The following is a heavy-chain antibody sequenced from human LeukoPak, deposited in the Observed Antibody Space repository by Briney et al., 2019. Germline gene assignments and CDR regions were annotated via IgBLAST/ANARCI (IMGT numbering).Heavy chain of an antibody. Sequence: PSETLSLTRAVYVGSFSDDFWTWIRLAPGKRLEWIGEFFHDGIANYNPSLKSRAIVSVDTSKKQFSLRLSSVTAADTAVYYCARGVVSTSRPPKNRFDPWGQGTLVTVSS. CDR2: FFHDGIA. V-gene: IGHV4-34*01. J-gene: IGHJ5*02. CDR1: VGSFSDDF. D-gene: IGHD2-2*01. CDR3: ARGVVSTSRPPKNRFDP.